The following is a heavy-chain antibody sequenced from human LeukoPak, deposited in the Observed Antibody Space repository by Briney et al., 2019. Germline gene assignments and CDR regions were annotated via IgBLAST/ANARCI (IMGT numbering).Heavy chain of an antibody. CDR1: GGTFSSYA. CDR3: ARSSGNQLLFGWYFAL. Sequence: ASVKVCCKASGGTFSSYAISWVRQAPGQGLEWMGGNIPIFGTANYAQKFQGRVTITADESTSTAYMELSSLRSEDTAVYYCARSSGNQLLFGWYFALWGRGTLVTVSS. J-gene: IGHJ2*01. CDR2: NIPIFGTA. D-gene: IGHD2-2*01. V-gene: IGHV1-69*01.